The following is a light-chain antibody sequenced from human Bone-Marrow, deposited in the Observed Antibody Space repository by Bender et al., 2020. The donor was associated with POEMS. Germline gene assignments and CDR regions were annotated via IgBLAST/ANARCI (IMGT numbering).Light chain of an antibody. Sequence: QSALTQPASVSGSPGQSITISCTGTISDVGGYDYVSWYQQHPGKAPKVMIYDATKRPSDVSDRFSGSKSGNTASLTIAELQPEDEADYYCSSYTTSSTLVVFGGGTKLTVL. CDR2: DAT. CDR3: SSYTTSSTLVV. J-gene: IGLJ2*01. V-gene: IGLV2-14*01. CDR1: ISDVGGYDY.